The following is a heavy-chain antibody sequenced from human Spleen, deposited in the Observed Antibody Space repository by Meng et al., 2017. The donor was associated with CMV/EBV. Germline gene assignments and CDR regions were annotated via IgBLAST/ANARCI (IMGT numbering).Heavy chain of an antibody. CDR1: GFTFSSYE. CDR2: ISSSGSTI. V-gene: IGHV3-48*03. CDR3: AKDQGDIVVVLDY. D-gene: IGHD2-15*01. J-gene: IGHJ4*02. Sequence: GGSLRLSCAASGFTFSSYEMNRVRQAPGKGLEWVSYISSSGSTIYYADSVKGRFTISRDNSKNTLYLQMNSLRAEDTAVYYCAKDQGDIVVVLDYWGQGTLVTVSS.